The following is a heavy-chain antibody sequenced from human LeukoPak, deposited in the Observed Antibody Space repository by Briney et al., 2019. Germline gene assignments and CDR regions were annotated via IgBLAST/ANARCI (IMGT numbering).Heavy chain of an antibody. D-gene: IGHD2-2*01. CDR3: ARLGCSSTSCYRDFET. CDR1: GGSISGYY. V-gene: IGHV4-34*01. J-gene: IGHJ4*02. Sequence: SETLSLTCTVSGGSISGYYWSWIRQPPGKGLEWIGEINHSGSTNYNPSLKSRVTISVDTSKNQFSLKLSSVTAADTAVYYCARLGCSSTSCYRDFETWGQGTLVTVSS. CDR2: INHSGST.